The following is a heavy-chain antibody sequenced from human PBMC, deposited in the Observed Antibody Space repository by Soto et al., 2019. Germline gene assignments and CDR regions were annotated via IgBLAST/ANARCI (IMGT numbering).Heavy chain of an antibody. Sequence: SETLSLTCAVHVGSFSAYSWSWIRQTPGKGLEWIGEINHFGSTNYNPSLKSRVTISVDTSKKRFSLKLNSVTAADTAVYYCARTSQWLRLGGFDYWGQGTLVTVSS. J-gene: IGHJ4*02. CDR3: ARTSQWLRLGGFDY. V-gene: IGHV4-34*01. D-gene: IGHD5-12*01. CDR2: INHFGST. CDR1: VGSFSAYS.